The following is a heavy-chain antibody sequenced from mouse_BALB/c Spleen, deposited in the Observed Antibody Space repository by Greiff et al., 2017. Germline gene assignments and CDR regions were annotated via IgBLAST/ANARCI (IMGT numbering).Heavy chain of an antibody. D-gene: IGHD1-1*01. CDR2: IWGDGST. CDR1: GFSLTGYG. J-gene: IGHJ3*01. Sequence: VQGVESGPGLVAPSQSLSITCTVSGFSLTGYGVNWVRQPPGKGLEWLGMIWGDGSTDYNSALKSRLSISKDNSKSQVFLKMNSLQTDDTARYYCARDPGSSYDAGFAYWGQGTLVTVSA. CDR3: ARDPGSSYDAGFAY. V-gene: IGHV2-6-7*01.